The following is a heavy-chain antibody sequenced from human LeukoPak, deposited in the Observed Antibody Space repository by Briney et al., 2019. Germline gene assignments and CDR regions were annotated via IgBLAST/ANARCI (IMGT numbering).Heavy chain of an antibody. CDR2: INHSGST. CDR3: AKDPRSGYYL. CDR1: GGSFSGYY. V-gene: IGHV4-34*01. D-gene: IGHD3-22*01. J-gene: IGHJ5*02. Sequence: SETLSLTCAVYGGSFSGYYWSWIRQPPGKGLEWIGEINHSGSTNYNPSLKSRVTISVDTSKNQFSLKLSSVTAEDTAVYYCAKDPRSGYYLWGQGTLVTVSS.